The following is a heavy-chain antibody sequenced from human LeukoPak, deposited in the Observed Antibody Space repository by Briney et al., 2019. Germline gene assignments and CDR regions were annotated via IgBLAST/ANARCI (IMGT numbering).Heavy chain of an antibody. Sequence: ASVKVSCKASGGTFSSYAISWVRQAPGQGLEWMGGIIPIFGTANHAQKFQGRVTITTDESTSTAYLELSSLRSEDTAVYYCARVGDYGAYQVYMDVWGKGTTVTVSS. CDR1: GGTFSSYA. CDR2: IIPIFGTA. V-gene: IGHV1-69*05. D-gene: IGHD4-17*01. J-gene: IGHJ6*03. CDR3: ARVGDYGAYQVYMDV.